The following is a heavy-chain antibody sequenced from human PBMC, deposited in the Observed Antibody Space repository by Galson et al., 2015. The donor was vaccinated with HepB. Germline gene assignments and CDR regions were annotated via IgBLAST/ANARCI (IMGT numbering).Heavy chain of an antibody. CDR1: DGSISGSSDF. CDR2: IYYTGTT. V-gene: IGHV4-39*01. D-gene: IGHD5-24*01. J-gene: IGHJ5*02. Sequence: SETLSLTCTVSDGSISGSSDFWGWIRQPPGTGLEWIGHIYYTGTTHSNPSLKSRVTISVDTSKNQFSLSLRSLTAADTAIYFCARRTFNYFDPWSQGARVTVSS. CDR3: ARRTFNYFDP.